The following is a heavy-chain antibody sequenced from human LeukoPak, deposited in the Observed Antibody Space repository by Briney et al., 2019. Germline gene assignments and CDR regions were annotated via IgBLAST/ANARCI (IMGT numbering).Heavy chain of an antibody. D-gene: IGHD2-2*01. CDR2: INHSGST. J-gene: IGHJ4*02. Sequence: SETLSLTCAVYGGSFSGYYWSWIRQPPGKGLEWIGEINHSGSTNYNPSLKSRVTISVDTSKNQFSLKLSSVTAADTAVYYCARAPLLVPAGTLTYFDYWGQGTLVTVST. CDR3: ARAPLLVPAGTLTYFDY. V-gene: IGHV4-34*01. CDR1: GGSFSGYY.